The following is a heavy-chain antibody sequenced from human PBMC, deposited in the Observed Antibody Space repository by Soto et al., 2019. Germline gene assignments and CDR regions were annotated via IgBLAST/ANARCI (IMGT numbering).Heavy chain of an antibody. CDR2: IGASDDP. CDR3: ARAYSGRLPRRADYYFAMDV. J-gene: IGHJ6*02. CDR1: GFTFSAYD. V-gene: IGHV3-13*05. Sequence: GGSLRLSCAASGFTFSAYDMHWVRQNTGKGLEWVSAIGASDDPYYLGSVKGRFTISRENAKNSLYLQMNSLGSEDTAVYYCARAYSGRLPRRADYYFAMDVWGQGTTVTVSS. D-gene: IGHD2-15*01.